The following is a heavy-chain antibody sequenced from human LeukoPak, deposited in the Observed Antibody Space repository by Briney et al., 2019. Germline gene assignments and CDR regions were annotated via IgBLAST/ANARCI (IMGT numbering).Heavy chain of an antibody. CDR1: GYICTGYY. Sequence: ASVKVSCKASGYICTGYYMHWVRQAPGQGLEWMGWSNPNSGGTNYAQKFQGRVTMTRDPSISTAYMELSRLRSDDTAVYYCARSTGTTFGFSDYWGQGTLVTVSS. CDR3: ARSTGTTFGFSDY. D-gene: IGHD3-16*01. J-gene: IGHJ4*02. CDR2: SNPNSGGT. V-gene: IGHV1-2*02.